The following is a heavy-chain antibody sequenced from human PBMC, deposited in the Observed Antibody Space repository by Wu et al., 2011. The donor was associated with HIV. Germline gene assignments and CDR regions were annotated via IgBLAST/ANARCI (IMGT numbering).Heavy chain of an antibody. CDR3: AXGDNLPLTKRYYFHY. D-gene: IGHD1-1*01. V-gene: IGHV1-69*04. CDR1: GGTFSTYA. J-gene: IGHJ4*02. CDR2: VIPILGTT. Sequence: SGAEVKKPGSSVKVSCKASGGTFSTYAFSWVRQAPGQGPEWMGRVIPILGTTNYAQKFQGRVTMTRDTSTRTVYMELNSLRSDDTAVYYCAXGDNLPLTKRYYFHYWGQGTLVTVSS.